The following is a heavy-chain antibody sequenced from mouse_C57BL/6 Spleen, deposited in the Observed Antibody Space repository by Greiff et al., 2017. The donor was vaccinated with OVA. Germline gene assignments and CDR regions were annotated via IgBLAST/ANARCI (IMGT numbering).Heavy chain of an antibody. D-gene: IGHD2-10*01. V-gene: IGHV1-82*01. CDR2: IYPGDGDT. CDR3: AAYRGRDLDYFDY. Sequence: QVQLQQSGPELVKPGASVKISCKASGYAFSSSWMNWVKQRPGKGLEWIGRIYPGDGDTNYNGKFKGKATLTADKSSSTAYMQLSSLTSEDSAVYFCAAYRGRDLDYFDYWGKGTTLTVSS. J-gene: IGHJ2*01. CDR1: GYAFSSSW.